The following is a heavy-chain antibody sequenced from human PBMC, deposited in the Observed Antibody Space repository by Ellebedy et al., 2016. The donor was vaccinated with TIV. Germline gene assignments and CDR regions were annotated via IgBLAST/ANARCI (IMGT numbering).Heavy chain of an antibody. V-gene: IGHV3-7*03. D-gene: IGHD3-22*01. CDR1: GFTFNSYW. CDR3: ARERAYGDYSPGYYGMDV. J-gene: IGHJ6*02. Sequence: GESLKISCAASGFTFNSYWMSWVRQAPGKGLEWVANINKDGKQTYYVDSVKGRFTISRDNAKNSLYLQMNSLRVEDRAVYHCARERAYGDYSPGYYGMDVWGQGTTATVSS. CDR2: INKDGKQT.